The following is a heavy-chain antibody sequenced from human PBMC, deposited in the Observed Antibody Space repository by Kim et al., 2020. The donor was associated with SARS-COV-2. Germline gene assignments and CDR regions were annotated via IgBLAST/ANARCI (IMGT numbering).Heavy chain of an antibody. CDR1: GYTFTGYY. V-gene: IGHV1-2*02. D-gene: IGHD5-12*01. CDR3: ARDHGWMATIVDDY. Sequence: ASVKVSCKASGYTFTGYYMHWVRQAPGQGLEWMGWINPNSGGTNYAQKFQGRVTMTRDTSISTAYMELSRLRSDDTAVYYCARDHGWMATIVDDYWGQGTLVTVSS. CDR2: INPNSGGT. J-gene: IGHJ4*02.